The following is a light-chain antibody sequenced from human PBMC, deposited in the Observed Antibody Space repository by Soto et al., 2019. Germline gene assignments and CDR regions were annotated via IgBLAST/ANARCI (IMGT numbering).Light chain of an antibody. CDR2: EVN. V-gene: IGLV2-14*01. CDR1: SSDIGSYNY. Sequence: PASVSGSPGQSITVSCTGTSSDIGSYNYVSWYQQHPGKAPKLIIYEVNNRPSGVSNRFSGSKSGNTASLTVSGLQAEDEADYYCASFTTTSTRVFGTGTKVTVL. J-gene: IGLJ1*01. CDR3: ASFTTTSTRV.